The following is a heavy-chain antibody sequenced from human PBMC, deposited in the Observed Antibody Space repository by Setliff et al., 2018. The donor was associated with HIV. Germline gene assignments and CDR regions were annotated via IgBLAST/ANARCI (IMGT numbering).Heavy chain of an antibody. J-gene: IGHJ1*01. CDR1: GGTFSSYG. Sequence: ASVKVSCKASGGTFSSYGITWVRQAPGQGLEWMGGSTPILDTTNYAQKFQGRVTITTDESTNTVYMKLSSLRSDDTAVYYCAIGLSDYYGSGPTNWGPGTLVTVSS. V-gene: IGHV1-69*05. CDR2: STPILDTT. D-gene: IGHD3-10*01. CDR3: AIGLSDYYGSGPTN.